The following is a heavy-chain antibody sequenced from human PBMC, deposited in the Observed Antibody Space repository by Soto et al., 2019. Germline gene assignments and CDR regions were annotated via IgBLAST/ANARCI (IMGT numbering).Heavy chain of an antibody. CDR3: ARDLYPLAYYFDF. Sequence: QVQLVQSGAEVKKPGASVKVSCKASGYTFTNHGISWVRQAPGQGLEWLGWISGHNGNTKYAQRLKGRVTMTADTSTSTAYMELSSLRSDDTAVYYCARDLYPLAYYFDFWGQGTLVTVSS. CDR1: GYTFTNHG. CDR2: ISGHNGNT. V-gene: IGHV1-18*04. D-gene: IGHD2-8*01. J-gene: IGHJ4*02.